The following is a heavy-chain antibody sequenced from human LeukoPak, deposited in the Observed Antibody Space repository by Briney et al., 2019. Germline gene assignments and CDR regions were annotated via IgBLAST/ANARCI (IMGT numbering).Heavy chain of an antibody. CDR2: MNPNSGNT. Sequence: GASVKVSCKASGYTFTSYDINWVRQATGQGLEWMGWMNPNSGNTGYAQKFQGRVTMTRNTSIGTAYMELSSLRSEDTAAYYCARGSSYCSGGSCYGYWGQGTLVTVSS. V-gene: IGHV1-8*01. D-gene: IGHD2-15*01. CDR1: GYTFTSYD. J-gene: IGHJ4*02. CDR3: ARGSSYCSGGSCYGY.